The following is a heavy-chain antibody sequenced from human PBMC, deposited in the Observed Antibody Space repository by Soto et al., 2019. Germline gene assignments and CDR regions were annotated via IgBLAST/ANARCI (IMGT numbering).Heavy chain of an antibody. CDR3: AAVGLVQRSGWLDP. Sequence: GGSLRLSCAASGFTFSSYWMHWVRQAPGKGLVWVSRINSDGSSTSYADSVKGRFTISRDNAKNTLYLQMNSLRAEDTAVYYCAAVGLVQRSGWLDPWGQGTLVTVSS. D-gene: IGHD6-19*01. CDR2: INSDGSST. V-gene: IGHV3-74*01. CDR1: GFTFSSYW. J-gene: IGHJ5*02.